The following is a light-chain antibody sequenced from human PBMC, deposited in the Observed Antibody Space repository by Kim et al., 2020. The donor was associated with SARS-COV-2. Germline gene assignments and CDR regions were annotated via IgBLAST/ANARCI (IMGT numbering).Light chain of an antibody. Sequence: VSPGQTVSITCSGDRLGNKYACWYQQRPGQSPVLVIYQDYKRPSGIPGRFSGSNSGNTASLTISGTQALDEADYYCQAWDSTTVIFGGGTQLTVL. CDR2: QDY. J-gene: IGLJ2*01. CDR3: QAWDSTTVI. V-gene: IGLV3-1*01. CDR1: RLGNKY.